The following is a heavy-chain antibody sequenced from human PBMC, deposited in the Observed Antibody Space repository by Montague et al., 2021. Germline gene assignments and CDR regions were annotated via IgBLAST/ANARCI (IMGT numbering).Heavy chain of an antibody. CDR2: TYYRSKWYN. CDR3: ARGWQKRFDP. D-gene: IGHD5-24*01. Sequence: CAISGDSVSSNDDTWNWIRQSPSSGIEWLGRTYYRSKWYNEYAISVKSRITVNPDTSKNQFSLLLNSVTPEDTAVYYCARGWQKRFDPWGQGTLATVSS. CDR1: GDSVSSNDDT. V-gene: IGHV6-1*01. J-gene: IGHJ5*02.